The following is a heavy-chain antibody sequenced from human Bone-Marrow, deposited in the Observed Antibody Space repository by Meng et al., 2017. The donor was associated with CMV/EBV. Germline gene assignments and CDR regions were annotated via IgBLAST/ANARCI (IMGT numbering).Heavy chain of an antibody. J-gene: IGHJ6*02. CDR3: AKPYYYESPSGMDV. V-gene: IGHV3-21*01. CDR2: ISSSSSYI. D-gene: IGHD3-22*01. Sequence: GESLKISCAASGFTFSSYSMNWVRQAPGKGLEWVSSISSSSSYIYYADSVKGRFTISRDNAKNSLYLQMNSLRAEDTAVYYCAKPYYYESPSGMDVWGQGTTVTVSS. CDR1: GFTFSSYS.